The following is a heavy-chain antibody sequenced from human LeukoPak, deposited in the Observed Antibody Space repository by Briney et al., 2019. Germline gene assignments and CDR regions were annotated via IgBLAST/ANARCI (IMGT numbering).Heavy chain of an antibody. J-gene: IGHJ6*03. D-gene: IGHD3-22*01. V-gene: IGHV1-69*06. CDR2: LIPIFGTA. CDR3: ARVSSGYYHYYYYMDV. CDR1: GGTFSSYA. Sequence: SVKVSCKASGGTFSSYAISWVRQAPGQGLEWMGGLIPIFGTANYAQKFQGRVTITADKSTSTAYMELGSLRSEDTAVYYCARVSSGYYHYYYYMDVWGKGTTVTVSS.